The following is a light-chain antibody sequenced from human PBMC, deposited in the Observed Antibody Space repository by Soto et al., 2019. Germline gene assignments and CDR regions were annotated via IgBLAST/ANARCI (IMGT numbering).Light chain of an antibody. CDR1: QGISSY. J-gene: IGKJ1*01. CDR3: PQYYIYFWT. V-gene: IGKV1-8*01. CDR2: AAS. Sequence: AIRMTQSPSSLSASTGDRVTITCRASQGISSYLAWYQQKPGKAPKLLIYAASTLQSGVPSRFSGSGSGTDFTLTISCLQSEDFATYYCPQYYIYFWTFGQGTKVEIK.